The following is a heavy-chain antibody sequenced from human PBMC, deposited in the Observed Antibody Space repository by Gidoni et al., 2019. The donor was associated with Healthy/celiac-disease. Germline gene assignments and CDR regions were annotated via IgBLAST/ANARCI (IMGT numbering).Heavy chain of an antibody. CDR2: IKRKTDGGTT. CDR1: GFTFSNDW. J-gene: IGHJ6*03. V-gene: IGHV3-15*01. CDR3: TTLMWYYYYYYMDV. D-gene: IGHD2-21*01. Sequence: EVQLVESGGGLVKPGGSLRLSCAASGFTFSNDWMSWVRQAPGKGLEWVGRIKRKTDGGTTDYAAPVKGRFTISRDDSKNTLYLQMNSLKTEDTAVYYCTTLMWYYYYYYMDVWGKGTTVTVSS.